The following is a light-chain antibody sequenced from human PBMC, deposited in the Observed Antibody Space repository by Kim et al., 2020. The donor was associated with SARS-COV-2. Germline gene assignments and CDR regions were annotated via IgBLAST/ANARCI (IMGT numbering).Light chain of an antibody. J-gene: IGLJ2*01. V-gene: IGLV2-23*02. CDR2: EVN. Sequence: QSVLTQPASVSGSPGQSITISCTGTSSDVGSYNLVSWYQQYPGKAPKLMIYEVNKRPSGVSNRFSGSKSGNTASLTISGLQAEDEADYYCCSYAGSSTYVVFGGGTQLTVL. CDR1: SSDVGSYNL. CDR3: CSYAGSSTYVV.